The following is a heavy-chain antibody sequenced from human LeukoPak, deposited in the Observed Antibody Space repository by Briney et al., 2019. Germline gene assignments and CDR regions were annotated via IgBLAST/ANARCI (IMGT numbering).Heavy chain of an antibody. Sequence: ASLKDSCKASLGTLSSYAISWVRQTPGQGVGWMGGIIPIYGTANYAQKFQGRVTITADESTSTAYMELSSLRSEDTAVYYCARGYPYYYDSSGYYPYWGQGTLVTVSS. CDR1: LGTLSSYA. D-gene: IGHD3-22*01. J-gene: IGHJ4*02. V-gene: IGHV1-69*01. CDR2: IIPIYGTA. CDR3: ARGYPYYYDSSGYYPY.